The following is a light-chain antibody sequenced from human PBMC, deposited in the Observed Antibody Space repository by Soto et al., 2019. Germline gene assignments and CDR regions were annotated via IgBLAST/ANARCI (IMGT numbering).Light chain of an antibody. CDR3: HQYDKSPRT. V-gene: IGKV3-20*01. CDR1: EAVSASY. CDR2: AAS. Sequence: EIVLTQSPDTLSLSPGDRATLTFRASEAVSASYLAWYHQKPGQAPRLLIHAASSRATDISDRFSGSGSGTEFTLTINRLEPEDFGVYFCHQYDKSPRTFGQGTKVEIK. J-gene: IGKJ1*01.